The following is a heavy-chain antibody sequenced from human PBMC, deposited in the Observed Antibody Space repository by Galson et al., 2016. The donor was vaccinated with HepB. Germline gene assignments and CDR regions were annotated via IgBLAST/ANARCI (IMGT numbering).Heavy chain of an antibody. D-gene: IGHD3-16*02. CDR1: GFAVRSNF. CDR2: IYSGGSI. Sequence: SLRLSCAVSGFAVRSNFMAWVRQAPGKGLEWVSLIYSGGSIYYADSVRGRFTISRDISKNTLFLEMLNLRAEDTAVYYCARVQTFYDYTWGTSRPRYFDYWGQGTLVTVSS. J-gene: IGHJ4*02. V-gene: IGHV3-53*01. CDR3: ARVQTFYDYTWGTSRPRYFDY.